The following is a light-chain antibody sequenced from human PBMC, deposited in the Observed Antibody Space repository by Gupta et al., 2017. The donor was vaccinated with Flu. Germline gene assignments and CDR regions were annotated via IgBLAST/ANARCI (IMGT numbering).Light chain of an antibody. Sequence: SYALTQPPSVSLSPGQPASITCSGDKWGDKYAGWYQQRPGHSPVLVIYQDNRRPSGIPARFSGSTSGNTATLTISGTQAVDEADYYCQVWDGNTGVFGGGTKLTVL. V-gene: IGLV3-1*01. CDR1: KWGDKY. CDR2: QDN. CDR3: QVWDGNTGV. J-gene: IGLJ3*02.